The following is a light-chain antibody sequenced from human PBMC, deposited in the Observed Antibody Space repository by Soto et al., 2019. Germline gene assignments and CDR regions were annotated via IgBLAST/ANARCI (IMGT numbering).Light chain of an antibody. CDR2: ENN. V-gene: IGLV6-57*04. CDR1: RGSIDNNY. Sequence: NFMLTQPHSVSXSPGKTLSISCTRSRGSIDNNYVQWYQQRPGSAPTTVIYENNQRLSGVPDRFSGSTDGSSNSASLTISVLQTEDEADYYCQSYDSDFVVFGGGTKLTVL. J-gene: IGLJ2*01. CDR3: QSYDSDFVV.